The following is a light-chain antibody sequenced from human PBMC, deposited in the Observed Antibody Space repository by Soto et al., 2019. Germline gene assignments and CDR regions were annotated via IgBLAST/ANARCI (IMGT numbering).Light chain of an antibody. V-gene: IGKV1-5*03. J-gene: IGKJ1*01. Sequence: DIPMTQSPSTLSASVGDRVTITCRASQSVSRWLAWYQQKPGKAPKLLIYKASTLESGVPSRFSGSGSGTEFTLAISSLQHDDSATYYCQQYNDNWTFGQGTKVEIK. CDR1: QSVSRW. CDR3: QQYNDNWT. CDR2: KAS.